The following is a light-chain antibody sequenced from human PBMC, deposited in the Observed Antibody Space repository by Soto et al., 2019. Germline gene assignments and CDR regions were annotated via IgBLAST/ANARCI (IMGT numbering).Light chain of an antibody. V-gene: IGLV1-47*01. J-gene: IGLJ7*01. CDR2: SNN. CDR1: NFNVKNNS. CDR3: ASWDDSLSETV. Sequence: QSVLTQPPSLSVTPGQSVTISCSGSNFNVKNNSVYWYQQFAGTAPKLLIYSNNRRPSGVPDRFSGSKSGSSASLAISGLRPEDEADYYCASWDDSLSETVFGGGTQLTVL.